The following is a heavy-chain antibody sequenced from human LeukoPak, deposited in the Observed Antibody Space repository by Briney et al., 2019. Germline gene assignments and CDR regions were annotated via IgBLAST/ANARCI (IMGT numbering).Heavy chain of an antibody. CDR1: GGSIGSGGYY. Sequence: TLSLTCTVSGGSIGSGGYYWSWIRQHPGKGLEWIGYIYYSGSTYYNPSLKSRVTISVDTSKNQFSLKLSSVTAADTAVYYCARGSSEDDSSGYLYYFDYWGQGTLVTVSS. V-gene: IGHV4-31*03. D-gene: IGHD3-22*01. CDR2: IYYSGST. J-gene: IGHJ4*02. CDR3: ARGSSEDDSSGYLYYFDY.